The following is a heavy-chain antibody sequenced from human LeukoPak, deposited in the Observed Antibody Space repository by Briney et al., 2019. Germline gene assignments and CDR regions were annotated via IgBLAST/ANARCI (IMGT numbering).Heavy chain of an antibody. CDR2: IYYSGSA. J-gene: IGHJ4*02. CDR1: GGSISSYY. V-gene: IGHV4-59*01. Sequence: SETLSLTCTVSGGSISSYYWSWIRQPPGKGLEWIGYIYYSGSANYNPSLKSRVTISVDTSKNQFSLKLSSVTAADTAVYYCARDYYGSGSYDYWGQGTLVTVSS. CDR3: ARDYYGSGSYDY. D-gene: IGHD3-10*01.